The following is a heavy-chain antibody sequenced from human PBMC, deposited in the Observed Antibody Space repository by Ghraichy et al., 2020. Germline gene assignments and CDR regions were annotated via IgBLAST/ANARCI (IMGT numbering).Heavy chain of an antibody. V-gene: IGHV3-7*01. CDR1: GFTLSGHW. Sequence: GGSLRLSCGASGFTLSGHWMSWVRQAPGRGLEWVANINQAGSQRHYVDSVKDRFTISRDDATNSWFLQMNSLRAEDTAVYYCARHRGYCSGTSCSNWFDSWGQGTLVTVSS. D-gene: IGHD2-2*01. J-gene: IGHJ5*01. CDR3: ARHRGYCSGTSCSNWFDS. CDR2: INQAGSQR.